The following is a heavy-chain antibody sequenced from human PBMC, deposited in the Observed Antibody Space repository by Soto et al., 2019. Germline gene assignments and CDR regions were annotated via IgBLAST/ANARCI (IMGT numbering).Heavy chain of an antibody. CDR2: IYYSGST. CDR1: GYSISSSNW. V-gene: IGHV4-28*01. J-gene: IGHJ3*02. CDR3: ARFHDAFDI. Sequence: SETLSLTCAVSGYSISSSNWWGWIRQPPGKGLEWIGYIYYSGSTNYNPSLKSRVTISVDTSKNQFSLKLSSVTAADTAVYYCARFHDAFDIWGQGTMVTVSS.